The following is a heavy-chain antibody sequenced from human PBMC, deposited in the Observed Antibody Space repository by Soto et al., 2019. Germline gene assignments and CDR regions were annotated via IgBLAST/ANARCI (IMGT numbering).Heavy chain of an antibody. CDR2: IYRTGST. Sequence: SETLSLTCAVSGGSFTSNNWWTWVRQPPGQGLEWIGEIYRTGSTNYNPSLKSRVTISLDKSENQFSLKVTSLTAANTAVYYCASRDPGTSVDYWGQGTLVTVSS. V-gene: IGHV4-4*02. CDR1: GGSFTSNNW. J-gene: IGHJ4*02. D-gene: IGHD1-7*01. CDR3: ASRDPGTSVDY.